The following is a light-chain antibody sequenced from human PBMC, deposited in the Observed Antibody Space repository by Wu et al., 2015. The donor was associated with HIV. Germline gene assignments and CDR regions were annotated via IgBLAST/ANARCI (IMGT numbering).Light chain of an antibody. CDR1: QDIKSN. V-gene: IGKV1-8*01. Sequence: AIRMTQSPSSLSASTGDRITITCRASQDIKSNLAWYQQKPGKAPNLLIFSASTLHSGVPSRFSGSRSGTDFTLTISCLQSEDFASYYCQQYDTYPLTFGGGTKVEIK. CDR3: QQYDTYPLT. J-gene: IGKJ4*01. CDR2: SAS.